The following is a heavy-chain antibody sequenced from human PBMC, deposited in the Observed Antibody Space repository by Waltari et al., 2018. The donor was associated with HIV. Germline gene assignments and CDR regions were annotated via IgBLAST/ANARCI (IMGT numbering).Heavy chain of an antibody. CDR1: GFTFTSSA. CDR3: AAVDVAAAAAEGTWEGFDP. CDR2: IVVGSGNT. D-gene: IGHD6-13*01. V-gene: IGHV1-58*01. J-gene: IGHJ5*02. Sequence: QMQLVQSGPEVKKPGTSVKVSCKASGFTFTSSAVQWVRQARGQRLEWIGWIVVGSGNTNNAQKFQERVTITRDMSTSTAYMGLSSLRSEDTAVYYCAAVDVAAAAAEGTWEGFDPWGQGTLVTVSS.